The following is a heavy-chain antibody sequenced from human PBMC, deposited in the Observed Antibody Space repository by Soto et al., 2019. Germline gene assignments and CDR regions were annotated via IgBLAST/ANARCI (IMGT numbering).Heavy chain of an antibody. V-gene: IGHV4-30-2*01. CDR2: IYHSGST. CDR1: GGSXXXXGXX. CDR3: ARVPSP. Sequence: QLQLQESGSGLVKPSQTLSLTCAVSGGSXXXXGXXXXWIRQPPGKGLEWIGYIYHSGSTYYNPSLXXXXTXSVDRXKXXXSLXLSSVTAADTAVYYCARVPSPWGQGTLVTVSS. J-gene: IGHJ5*02.